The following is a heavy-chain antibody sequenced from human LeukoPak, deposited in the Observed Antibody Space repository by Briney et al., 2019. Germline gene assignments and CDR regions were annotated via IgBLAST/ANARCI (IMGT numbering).Heavy chain of an antibody. Sequence: AAVKVSCKASGYTFTSYYMHWVRQAPGQGLEWMGIIKPSGGSTTYAQKFQGRVTMTRDTSTSTRDTSTSTVYMELSSLRSEDTAMYYCAREGVYSNSFDYWGQGNLVTVSS. D-gene: IGHD4-11*01. CDR2: IKPSGGST. J-gene: IGHJ4*02. V-gene: IGHV1-46*01. CDR1: GYTFTSYY. CDR3: AREGVYSNSFDY.